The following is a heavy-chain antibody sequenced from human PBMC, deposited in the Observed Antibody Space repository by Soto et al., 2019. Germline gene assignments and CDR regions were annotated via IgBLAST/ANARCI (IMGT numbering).Heavy chain of an antibody. CDR3: ATSYDSGFDP. CDR2: INAGNGNT. Sequence: ASVKVSCKASGYTFTSYAMHWVRQAPGQRLEWMGWINAGNGNTKYSQKFQGRVTITRDTSSSTAYMELRGLRSDDTAKYYCATSYDSGFDPWGQGTLVTVSS. D-gene: IGHD3-3*01. J-gene: IGHJ5*02. CDR1: GYTFTSYA. V-gene: IGHV1-3*01.